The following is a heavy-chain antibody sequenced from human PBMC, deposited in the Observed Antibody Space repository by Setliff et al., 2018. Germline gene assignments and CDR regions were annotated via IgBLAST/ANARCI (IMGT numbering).Heavy chain of an antibody. CDR2: IYDSGYT. D-gene: IGHD1-1*01. CDR1: GDSILSGDFY. CDR3: ARSPSAHTPLQDVFDI. J-gene: IGHJ3*02. Sequence: PSETLSLTCTVSGDSILSGDFYWNWIRQHPGKGLEWIGYIYDSGYTYYNPSLKSRVIMSVDTSMNQFSLKLNSVTAADTAVYYCARSPSAHTPLQDVFDIWGQGTLVTVSS. V-gene: IGHV4-31*03.